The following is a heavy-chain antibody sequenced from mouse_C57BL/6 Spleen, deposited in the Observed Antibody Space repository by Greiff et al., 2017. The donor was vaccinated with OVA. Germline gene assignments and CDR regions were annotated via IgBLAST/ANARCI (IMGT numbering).Heavy chain of an antibody. Sequence: QVQLQQPGAELVKPGASVKLSCKASGYTFTSYWMHWVKQRPGQGLEWIGMIHPNSGRTNYNEKFKSKATLTVDKSSSTAYMQLSSLTSEDSAVYYCARWDYSNHWYFDVWGTGTTVTVSS. J-gene: IGHJ1*03. CDR3: ARWDYSNHWYFDV. V-gene: IGHV1-64*01. D-gene: IGHD2-5*01. CDR2: IHPNSGRT. CDR1: GYTFTSYW.